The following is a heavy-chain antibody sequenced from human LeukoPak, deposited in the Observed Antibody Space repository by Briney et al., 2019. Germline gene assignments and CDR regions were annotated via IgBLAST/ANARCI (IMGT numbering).Heavy chain of an antibody. CDR2: IHRSGSP. CDR1: LDSTTSNF. Sequence: SETLSLTCTVSLDSTTSNFWSWVRQPPGKGLEWIGEIHRSGSPNYNPSLQSRVTISIDRSRNQIVLELSSVTAADTAVYYCARDRQQMDREGYFDLWGRGTLVTVSS. J-gene: IGHJ2*01. V-gene: IGHV4-4*02. CDR3: ARDRQQMDREGYFDL. D-gene: IGHD6-13*01.